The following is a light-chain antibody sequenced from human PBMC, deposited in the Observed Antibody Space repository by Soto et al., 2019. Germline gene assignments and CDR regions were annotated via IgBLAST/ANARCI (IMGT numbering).Light chain of an antibody. Sequence: DIRMTQPPSSLSASVGDRVTIPCQASQDIATNLNRYQQKPGKAPKLLIYDASGLATGVPSRFRGSGSGTDFTLTINSLQPEDIATYYCQQYENVPITFGQGTRLEIK. CDR1: QDIATN. CDR3: QQYENVPIT. V-gene: IGKV1-33*01. J-gene: IGKJ5*01. CDR2: DAS.